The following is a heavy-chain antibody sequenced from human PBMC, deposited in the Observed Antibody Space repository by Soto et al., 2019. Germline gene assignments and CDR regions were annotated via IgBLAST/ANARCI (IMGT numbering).Heavy chain of an antibody. V-gene: IGHV4-59*01. CDR2: IYYSGST. J-gene: IGHJ6*02. CDR1: GGSISSYY. CDR3: ARDASYTGITGTTFYGMDV. Sequence: SETPSLTCTVSGGSISSYYWSWIRQPPGKGLEWIGYIYYSGSTNYNPSLKSRVTISVDTSKNQFSLKLSSVTAADTAVYYCARDASYTGITGTTFYGMDVWGQGTTVTVSS. D-gene: IGHD1-7*01.